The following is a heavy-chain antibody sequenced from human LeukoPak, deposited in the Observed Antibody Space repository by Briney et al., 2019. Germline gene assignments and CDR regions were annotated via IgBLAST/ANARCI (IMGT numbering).Heavy chain of an antibody. D-gene: IGHD6-19*01. V-gene: IGHV4-39*07. Sequence: NPSETLSLTCTVSGGSISSSSYYWGWIRQPPGKGLEWIGSIYYSGSTYYNPSLKSRVTISVDTSKNQFSLKLSSVTAADTAVYYCARGPPGGWYYFDYWGQGTLVTVSS. CDR1: GGSISSSSYY. CDR3: ARGPPGGWYYFDY. CDR2: IYYSGST. J-gene: IGHJ4*02.